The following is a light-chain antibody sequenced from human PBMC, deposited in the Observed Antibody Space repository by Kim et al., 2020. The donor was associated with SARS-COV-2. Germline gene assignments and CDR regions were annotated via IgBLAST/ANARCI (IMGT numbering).Light chain of an antibody. CDR2: GAS. Sequence: ISPGERATLACRASQSLSDYLAWYQHRRGQAPRLLIYGASNRASGIADRFSGSGSGTDFTLTISRLEPEDFAVYYCHQYYSSPTTFGQGTKVEVK. CDR1: QSLSDY. J-gene: IGKJ1*01. CDR3: HQYYSSPTT. V-gene: IGKV3-20*01.